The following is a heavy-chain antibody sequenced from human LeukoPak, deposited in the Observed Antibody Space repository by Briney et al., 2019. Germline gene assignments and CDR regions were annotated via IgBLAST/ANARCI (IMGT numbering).Heavy chain of an antibody. V-gene: IGHV3-64*01. D-gene: IGHD3-22*01. CDR2: ISSNGGST. CDR1: GFTFSSHA. CDR3: AQYDSSGYYVY. Sequence: GGSLRLSCSASGFTFSSHAMHWVRQAPGKGLEYVSAISSNGGSTYYANSVKGRFAISRDNSKNTLYLQMGSLRAEDMAVYYCAQYDSSGYYVYWGQGTLVTVSP. J-gene: IGHJ4*02.